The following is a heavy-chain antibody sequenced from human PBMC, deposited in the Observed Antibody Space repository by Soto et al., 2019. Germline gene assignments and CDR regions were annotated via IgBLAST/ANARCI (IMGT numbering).Heavy chain of an antibody. Sequence: QVQLVQSGAEVKKPGASVKVSCKASGYTFTSYYMHWVRQAPGQGLEWMGIINPSGGSTSYAQKFQGRVTMTRDTSTSTVYMELSSLRSEDTVVYYCARLETVADFDYWGQGTLVTVSS. D-gene: IGHD6-19*01. CDR3: ARLETVADFDY. CDR2: INPSGGST. J-gene: IGHJ4*02. V-gene: IGHV1-46*01. CDR1: GYTFTSYY.